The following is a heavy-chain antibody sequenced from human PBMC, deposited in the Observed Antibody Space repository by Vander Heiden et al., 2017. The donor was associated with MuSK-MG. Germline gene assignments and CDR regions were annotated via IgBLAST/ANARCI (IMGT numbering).Heavy chain of an antibody. CDR2: INHSGST. CDR3: ARGWGYYYYYYMDV. CDR1: GWSFSGYY. Sequence: QVPLQQWGAGPLNRSETLPITCAASGWSFSGYYGGWSRQPPGKGLVWIGEINHSGSTNYNPSLKSRVTISVDTSKNQFSLKLSSVTAADTAVYYCARGWGYYYYYYMDVWGKRTTVTVSS. D-gene: IGHD3-16*01. V-gene: IGHV4-34*01. J-gene: IGHJ6*03.